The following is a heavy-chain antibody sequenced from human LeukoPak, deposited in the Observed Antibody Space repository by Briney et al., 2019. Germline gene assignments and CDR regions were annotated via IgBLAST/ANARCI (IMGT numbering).Heavy chain of an antibody. Sequence: SETLSLTCTVSGVSISSYYWSWIRQPAGKGLEWIGRIYTIGSTKYNPSLKSRVTMSVEKSKNQFSLKLSSVTAADTAVYYCARTAYYYDSEYFDYWGQGTLVTVSS. V-gene: IGHV4-4*07. D-gene: IGHD3-22*01. J-gene: IGHJ4*02. CDR2: IYTIGST. CDR3: ARTAYYYDSEYFDY. CDR1: GVSISSYY.